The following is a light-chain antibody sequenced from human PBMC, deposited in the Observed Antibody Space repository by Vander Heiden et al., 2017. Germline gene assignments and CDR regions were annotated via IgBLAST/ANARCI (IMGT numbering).Light chain of an antibody. Sequence: DIVMTQSPDSLAVSLGERATINCKASQSVSYSSNNKDDSAWYQQKPGQPPKLLIYWASTRESGVPDRFSGSGSGTDFTLTISSLQAEDVAVYYCQQYYSTPLTFGQGTKVEIK. CDR3: QQYYSTPLT. J-gene: IGKJ1*01. V-gene: IGKV4-1*01. CDR2: WAS. CDR1: QSVSYSSNNKDD.